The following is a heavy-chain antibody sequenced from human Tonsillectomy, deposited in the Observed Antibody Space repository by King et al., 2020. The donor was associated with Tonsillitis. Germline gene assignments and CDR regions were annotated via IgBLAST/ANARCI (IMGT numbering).Heavy chain of an antibody. J-gene: IGHJ6*03. CDR2: IYYSGST. D-gene: IGHD3-10*01. V-gene: IGHV4-59*01. CDR1: GGSISSYY. CDR3: ARGGSGSYISYYYYYYMDV. Sequence: QLQESGPGLVKPSETLSLTCTVSGGSISSYYWSWIRQPPGKGLEWIGYIYYSGSTNSNPSLKSRVTMSVDTSKNQFSLNLSSVTAADTAVYYCARGGSGSYISYYYYYYMDVWGKGTTVTVSS.